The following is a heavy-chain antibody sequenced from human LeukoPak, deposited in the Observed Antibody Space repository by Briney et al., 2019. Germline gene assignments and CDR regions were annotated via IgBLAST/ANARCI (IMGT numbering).Heavy chain of an antibody. J-gene: IGHJ4*02. CDR2: ISGSGAST. CDR3: ARTSLSGDGYKVGYFDS. V-gene: IGHV3-23*01. Sequence: SGGSLRLSCAASGFTFSNYAMSWVRQAPGKGLEWVSLISGSGASTYYPDSVKGRFTISRDHSKNTLYLQMSSLTAEDTAVYYCARTSLSGDGYKVGYFDSWGQGTLVTVSS. CDR1: GFTFSNYA. D-gene: IGHD5-24*01.